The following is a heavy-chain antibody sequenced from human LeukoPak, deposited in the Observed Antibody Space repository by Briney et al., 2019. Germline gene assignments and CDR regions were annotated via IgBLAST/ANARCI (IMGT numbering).Heavy chain of an antibody. CDR3: AKMGRSSQVRGVLEY. J-gene: IGHJ4*02. Sequence: GGTLRLSCAASGFTFSNSDMSWVRQVPGKGLEWVSTISSNGGWTYYADSVKGRFTISRDNSKNTLYLQMNSLRAEDTALYYCAKMGRSSQVRGVLEYWGQGTLVTVSS. CDR2: ISSNGGWT. D-gene: IGHD3-10*01. CDR1: GFTFSNSD. V-gene: IGHV3-23*01.